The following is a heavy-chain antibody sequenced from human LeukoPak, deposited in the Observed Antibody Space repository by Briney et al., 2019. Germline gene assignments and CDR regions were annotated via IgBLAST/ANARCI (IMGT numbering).Heavy chain of an antibody. CDR3: AKAGGSSWYDA. Sequence: GGSLRLSCAASGFTFSSYAMHWVRQAPGKGLEWVAVISYDGSNKYYADSAKGRFTISRDNSKNTLYLQMNSLRAEDTAVYYCAKAGGSSWYDAWGQGILVTVSS. D-gene: IGHD6-13*01. V-gene: IGHV3-30-3*01. CDR2: ISYDGSNK. J-gene: IGHJ5*02. CDR1: GFTFSSYA.